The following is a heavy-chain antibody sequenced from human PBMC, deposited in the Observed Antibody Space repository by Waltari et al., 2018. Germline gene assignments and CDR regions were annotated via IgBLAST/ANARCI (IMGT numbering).Heavy chain of an antibody. Sequence: QVQLVQSGAEVKKPGSSVKVSCKASGGTFSSYAISWVRQAPGQGLEWMGGIIPIFGTANYAQKFQGIVTSTADESTSTAYMELSSLRSEDTAVYYCARDGPYGDYLIYYYYYGMDVWGQGTTVTVSS. CDR2: IIPIFGTA. V-gene: IGHV1-69*13. D-gene: IGHD4-17*01. J-gene: IGHJ6*02. CDR3: ARDGPYGDYLIYYYYYGMDV. CDR1: GGTFSSYA.